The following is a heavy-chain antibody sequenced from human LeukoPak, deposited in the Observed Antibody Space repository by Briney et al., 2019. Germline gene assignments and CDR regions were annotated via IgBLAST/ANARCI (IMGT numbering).Heavy chain of an antibody. J-gene: IGHJ4*02. V-gene: IGHV7-4-1*02. CDR2: INTNTGNP. CDR1: GYTFTSYA. D-gene: IGHD3-22*01. CDR3: ARPTTPLYYYDSSGLSDY. Sequence: ASVKVSCKASGYTFTSYAMNWVRQAPGQGLEWMGWINTNTGNPTYAQGFTGRFVFSLDTSVSTAYLQISSLKAEDTAVYYCARPTTPLYYYDSSGLSDYWGQGTLVTVSS.